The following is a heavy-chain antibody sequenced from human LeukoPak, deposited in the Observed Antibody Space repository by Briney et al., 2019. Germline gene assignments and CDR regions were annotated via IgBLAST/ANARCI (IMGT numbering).Heavy chain of an antibody. D-gene: IGHD3-10*01. J-gene: IGHJ4*02. V-gene: IGHV7-4-1*02. CDR2: INTNTGNP. CDR1: GYTFTSYA. CDR3: ARDKAPYYYGSGSYLGAIDY. Sequence: ASVKVSCKASGYTFTSYAMNWVRQAPGQGLEWVGWINTNTGNPTYAQGFAGRFVFSLDTSVSTAYLQISSLKAEDTAVYYCARDKAPYYYGSGSYLGAIDYWGQGTLVTVSS.